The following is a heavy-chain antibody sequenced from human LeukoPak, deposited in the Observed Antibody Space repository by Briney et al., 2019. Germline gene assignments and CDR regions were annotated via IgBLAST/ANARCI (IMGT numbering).Heavy chain of an antibody. CDR2: IYHSGST. Sequence: SETLSLTCTVSGGSFSSGGYYWSWIRQPPGKGLEWIGYIYHSGSTYYNPSLKSRVTISIDTSKNQFSLKLSSVTAADTAVYYCVRGAAPLLDPWGQGILVTVSS. J-gene: IGHJ5*02. CDR3: VRGAAPLLDP. V-gene: IGHV4-30-2*01. D-gene: IGHD6-6*01. CDR1: GGSFSSGGYY.